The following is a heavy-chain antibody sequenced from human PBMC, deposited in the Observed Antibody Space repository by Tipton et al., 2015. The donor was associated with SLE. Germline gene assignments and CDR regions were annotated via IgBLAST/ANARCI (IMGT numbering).Heavy chain of an antibody. V-gene: IGHV1-18*04. CDR3: ATHRRWSSPLDS. Sequence: QSGAEVKKPGASVKVSCKAAGHTFTSYGFSWVRQAPGQGLEWMGWISAHSGNTHYVQKLQGRVTMTTDTSTSTAYMELRSLRSDDTAVYYCATHRRWSSPLDSWGQGTLVIVTA. CDR1: GHTFTSYG. D-gene: IGHD2-15*01. CDR2: ISAHSGNT. J-gene: IGHJ4*02.